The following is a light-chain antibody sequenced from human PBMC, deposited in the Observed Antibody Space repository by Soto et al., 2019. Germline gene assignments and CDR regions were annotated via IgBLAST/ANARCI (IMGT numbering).Light chain of an antibody. V-gene: IGLV8-61*01. J-gene: IGLJ2*01. Sequence: QAVVTQEPSFSVSPGGTVTLTCGLSSGSVATSYYPSWYQQTPGQAPRTLIYSTNIRSSGVPDRFSGSILGNKAALTITGAQADDESAYYCVLYLGRGISVFGGGTTLTVL. CDR2: STN. CDR3: VLYLGRGISV. CDR1: SGSVATSYY.